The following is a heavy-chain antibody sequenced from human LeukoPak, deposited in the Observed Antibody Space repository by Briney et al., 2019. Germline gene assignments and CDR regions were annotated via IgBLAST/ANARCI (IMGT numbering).Heavy chain of an antibody. CDR3: ALADPGAGYYFDY. Sequence: PSETLSLTCTVSGGSISSYYWSWIRQPPGKGLGWIGYIYYSGSTNYNPSLKSRVTISVDTSKNQFSLKLSSVTAADTAVYYCALADPGAGYYFDYWGQGTLVTVSS. D-gene: IGHD3-10*01. CDR1: GGSISSYY. J-gene: IGHJ4*02. V-gene: IGHV4-59*01. CDR2: IYYSGST.